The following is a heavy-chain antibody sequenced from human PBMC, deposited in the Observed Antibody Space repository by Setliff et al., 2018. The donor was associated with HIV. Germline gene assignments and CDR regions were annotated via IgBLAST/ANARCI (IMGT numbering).Heavy chain of an antibody. CDR2: ISAYNGET. V-gene: IGHV1-18*01. D-gene: IGHD1-1*01. CDR1: GYTFTSFG. Sequence: ASVKVSCKASGYTFTSFGISWVRQAPGQGPEWMGWISAYNGETIYAEKFQGRVTVTTDTSTSTAYMELRSLRSDDTAEYNCARDYNYIPDYWGQGTRVTVSS. J-gene: IGHJ4*02. CDR3: ARDYNYIPDY.